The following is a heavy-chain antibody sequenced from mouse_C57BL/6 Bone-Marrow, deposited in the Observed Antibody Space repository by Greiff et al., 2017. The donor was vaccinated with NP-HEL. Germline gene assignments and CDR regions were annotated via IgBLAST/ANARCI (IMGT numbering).Heavy chain of an antibody. CDR2: IHPNSGST. CDR1: GYTFTSYW. Sequence: VQLQQPGAELVKPGASVKLSCKASGYTFTSYWMHWVKQRPGQGLEWIGMIHPNSGSTNYNEKFTSKATLTVDKSSSTAYMQLSSLTSEDSAVYYCARTGYGSSYGFAYWGQGTLVTVSA. CDR3: ARTGYGSSYGFAY. J-gene: IGHJ3*01. D-gene: IGHD1-1*01. V-gene: IGHV1-64*01.